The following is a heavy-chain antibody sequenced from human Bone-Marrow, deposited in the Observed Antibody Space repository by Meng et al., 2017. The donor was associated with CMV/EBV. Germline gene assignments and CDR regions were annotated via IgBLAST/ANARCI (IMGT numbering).Heavy chain of an antibody. D-gene: IGHD3-3*01. CDR1: GFIFSNYG. Sequence: GGSLRLSCTASGFIFSNYGMSWARQAPGKGLEWVTFTRHDGGDKFYADSVKGRFTISRDNSKNTLYLQMNSLRSEDTAVYYCASLYSGGPIWSGYPRGYYFDYWGQGTLVTVSS. J-gene: IGHJ4*02. V-gene: IGHV3-30*02. CDR2: TRHDGGDK. CDR3: ASLYSGGPIWSGYPRGYYFDY.